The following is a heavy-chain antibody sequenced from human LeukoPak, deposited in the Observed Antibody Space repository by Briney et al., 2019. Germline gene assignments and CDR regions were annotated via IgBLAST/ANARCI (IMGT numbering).Heavy chain of an antibody. Sequence: KRGESLKISCKGSGYSFTSYGIGWVRQMPGKGLEWMGIIYPGDSDTRYSPSFQGQVTISADKSISTAYLQWSSLKASDTAMYYCARLSYYYDSSGYFDYWGQGTLVTVSS. D-gene: IGHD3-22*01. V-gene: IGHV5-51*01. J-gene: IGHJ4*02. CDR2: IYPGDSDT. CDR1: GYSFTSYG. CDR3: ARLSYYYDSSGYFDY.